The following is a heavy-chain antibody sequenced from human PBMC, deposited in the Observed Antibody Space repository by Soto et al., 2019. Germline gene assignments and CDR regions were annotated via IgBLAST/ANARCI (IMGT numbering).Heavy chain of an antibody. CDR1: GYTFTSYA. Sequence: ASVKVSCKASGYTFTSYAMHWVRQAPGQRLEWMGWINAGNGNTKYSQKFQGRVTITRDTSASTAYMELSSLRSEDTAVYYCARDLSAYDFWSGQPYYYYYMDVCCKGTTVTVSS. CDR2: INAGNGNT. D-gene: IGHD3-3*01. V-gene: IGHV1-3*01. J-gene: IGHJ6*03. CDR3: ARDLSAYDFWSGQPYYYYYMDV.